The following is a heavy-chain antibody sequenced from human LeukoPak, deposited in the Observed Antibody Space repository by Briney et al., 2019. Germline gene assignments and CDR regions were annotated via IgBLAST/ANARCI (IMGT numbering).Heavy chain of an antibody. CDR1: GFTFDDYA. V-gene: IGHV3-43*02. CDR2: ISGDGGST. CDR3: AKDMERYYDFWSGYYNGFDP. J-gene: IGHJ5*02. D-gene: IGHD3-3*01. Sequence: GGSLRLSCAASGFTFDDYAMHWVRQAPGKGLEWVSLISGDGGSTSYADSVKGRFTISRDNSKNSLYLQMNSLRTEDTALYYCAKDMERYYDFWSGYYNGFDPWGQGTLVTVSS.